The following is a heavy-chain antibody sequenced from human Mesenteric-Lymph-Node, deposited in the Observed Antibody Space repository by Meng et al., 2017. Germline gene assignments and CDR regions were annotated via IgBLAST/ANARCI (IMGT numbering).Heavy chain of an antibody. CDR3: ARVPWFGEFKNFPTYWYFDL. CDR1: GASIDGYY. D-gene: IGHD3-10*01. J-gene: IGHJ2*01. V-gene: IGHV4-59*01. Sequence: SETLSLTCTVSGASIDGYYWNWIRQPPGKGLEWIGYIFYSGGTNYNPSLKSRVTISLDTSKNQFSLNLSSVTAADTAIYYCARVPWFGEFKNFPTYWYFDLWGRGALVTVSS. CDR2: IFYSGGT.